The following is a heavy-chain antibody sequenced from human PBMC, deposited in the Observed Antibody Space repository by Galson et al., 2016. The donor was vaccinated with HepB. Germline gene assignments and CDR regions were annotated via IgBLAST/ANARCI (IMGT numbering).Heavy chain of an antibody. Sequence: SLRLSCAASGFTFSRYDMNWFRQAPGKGLEWVSYISAGGKTTFYADSVGGRFSISRDDAKNSVFLQMGRLRVEDTAVYYCARYYDSPPQYDGLDVWGEGTTVTVSS. CDR3: ARYYDSPPQYDGLDV. J-gene: IGHJ6*04. D-gene: IGHD3-22*01. V-gene: IGHV3-48*03. CDR2: ISAGGKTT. CDR1: GFTFSRYD.